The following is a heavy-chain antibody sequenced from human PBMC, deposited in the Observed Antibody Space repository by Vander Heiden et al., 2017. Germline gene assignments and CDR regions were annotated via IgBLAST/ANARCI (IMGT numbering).Heavy chain of an antibody. D-gene: IGHD6-13*01. Sequence: EVQLVESGGDLVQPGGSLRLSCGASGFTFSYYAVSGVRQAPGKGLEWVSGIGGRSGTGFYADSVQGRFTVSRDQSKNTVFLQMNTLSAEDTAMYYCAMERYAGNSALVYWGQGTLVTVSS. CDR1: GFTFSYYA. J-gene: IGHJ4*02. CDR2: IGGRSGTG. CDR3: AMERYAGNSALVY. V-gene: IGHV3-23*04.